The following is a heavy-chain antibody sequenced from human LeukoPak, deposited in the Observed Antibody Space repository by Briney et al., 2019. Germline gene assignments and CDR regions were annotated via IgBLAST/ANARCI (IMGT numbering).Heavy chain of an antibody. CDR2: INPNSGDT. CDR1: GYTFTGYY. J-gene: IGHJ4*02. CDR3: ARDYCGGDCFPDY. D-gene: IGHD2-21*02. Sequence: ASVKVSCKTSGYTFTGYYVHWVRQAPGQGLEWMGRINPNSGDTNYVQKFQGRVTMTRDTSISTAYMELSRLRSDDTAVYYCARDYCGGDCFPDYWGQGTLATVSS. V-gene: IGHV1-2*06.